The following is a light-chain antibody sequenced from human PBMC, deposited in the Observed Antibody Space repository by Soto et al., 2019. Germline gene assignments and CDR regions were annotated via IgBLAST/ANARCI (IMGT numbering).Light chain of an antibody. CDR3: QQRSNWT. CDR1: QSVSSY. J-gene: IGKJ1*01. Sequence: EIVLTQSPATLSLSPGERATVSCRASQSVSSYLAWYQQKPGQAPRLLIYDASNRATGIPARFSGSGSGTDFTLTISSLEPEDFAVYYCQQRSNWTFGQGTKVDNK. V-gene: IGKV3-11*01. CDR2: DAS.